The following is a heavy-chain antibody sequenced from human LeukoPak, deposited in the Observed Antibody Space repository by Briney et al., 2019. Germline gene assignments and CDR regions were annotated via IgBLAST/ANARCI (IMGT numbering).Heavy chain of an antibody. D-gene: IGHD6-13*01. Sequence: GGSLRLSCAASGFTFSSYWMNWVRQAPGKGLGWVANINQHGSEKYSVDSVKGRFTISRDNAKNSLFLQMNSLRAEDTAVYYCARDIGAAADCNLDYWGQGTLVTVSS. J-gene: IGHJ4*02. CDR1: GFTFSSYW. CDR3: ARDIGAAADCNLDY. CDR2: INQHGSEK. V-gene: IGHV3-7*01.